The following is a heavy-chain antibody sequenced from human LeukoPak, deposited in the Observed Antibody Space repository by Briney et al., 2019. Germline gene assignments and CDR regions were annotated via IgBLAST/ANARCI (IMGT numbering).Heavy chain of an antibody. CDR3: ARRRVRYFDWLSPLNWFDP. J-gene: IGHJ5*02. V-gene: IGHV4-38-2*02. Sequence: SETLSLTCTVSGYSISSGYYWGWIRQPPGKGLEWIGSIYHSGRTFYNPSLKSRVTISVDTSKNQFSLKLSSVTAADTAVYYCARRRVRYFDWLSPLNWFDPWGQGTLVTVSS. CDR2: IYHSGRT. D-gene: IGHD3-9*01. CDR1: GYSISSGYY.